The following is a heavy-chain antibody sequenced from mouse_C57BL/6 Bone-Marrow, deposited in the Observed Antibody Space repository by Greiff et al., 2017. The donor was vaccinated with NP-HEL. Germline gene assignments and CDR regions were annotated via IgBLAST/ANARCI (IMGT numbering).Heavy chain of an antibody. CDR3: ARSGRFSTTVVAWYFDV. Sequence: QVQLKESGAELARPGASVKLSCKASGYTFTSYGISWVKQRTGQGLEWIGEIYPRSGNTYYNEKFKGKATLTADKSSSTAYMELRSLTSEDSAVYFCARSGRFSTTVVAWYFDVWGTGTTVTVSS. J-gene: IGHJ1*03. CDR1: GYTFTSYG. V-gene: IGHV1-81*01. CDR2: IYPRSGNT. D-gene: IGHD1-1*01.